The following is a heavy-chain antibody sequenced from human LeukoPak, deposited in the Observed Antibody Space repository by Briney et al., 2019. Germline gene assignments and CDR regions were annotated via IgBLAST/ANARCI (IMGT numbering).Heavy chain of an antibody. CDR3: ARGLVGGSYPETGFDY. V-gene: IGHV1-18*01. D-gene: IGHD1-26*01. CDR2: ISAYNGNT. J-gene: IGHJ4*02. Sequence: ASVKVSCKASGYTFTSYGISWVRQAPGQGLEWMGWISAYNGNTNYAQKLQGRVTMTTDTSTSTAYMELRSLRSDDTAVYYCARGLVGGSYPETGFDYWGQGTLVTVSS. CDR1: GYTFTSYG.